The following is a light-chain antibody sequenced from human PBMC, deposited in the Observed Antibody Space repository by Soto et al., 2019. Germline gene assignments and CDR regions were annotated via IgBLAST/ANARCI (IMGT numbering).Light chain of an antibody. CDR2: GAS. J-gene: IGKJ1*01. Sequence: EIVLTQSPGTLSLSPGDRATLSCRASQSVSSSYLAWHEQKPGQAPRLLIYGASSRATGIPDRFSGSGSGTDFTLTISRLEPEDFAVYYCQQYDRSPWTFGQGTKVEIK. V-gene: IGKV3-20*01. CDR3: QQYDRSPWT. CDR1: QSVSSSY.